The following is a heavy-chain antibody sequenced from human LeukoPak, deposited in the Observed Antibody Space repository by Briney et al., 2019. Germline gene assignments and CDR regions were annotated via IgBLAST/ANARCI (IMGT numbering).Heavy chain of an antibody. CDR3: AKGRGYYYGSGDDTFDI. CDR2: ISGSGAST. J-gene: IGHJ3*02. D-gene: IGHD3-10*01. CDR1: GFTFSTYA. Sequence: GGSLRLSCAASGFTFSTYAMTWVRQAPGRGLEWVSAISGSGASTYYADSVKGRVTISRDNSKNTLFLQMNSLRAEDTAVYYCAKGRGYYYGSGDDTFDIWGQGTMVTVSS. V-gene: IGHV3-23*01.